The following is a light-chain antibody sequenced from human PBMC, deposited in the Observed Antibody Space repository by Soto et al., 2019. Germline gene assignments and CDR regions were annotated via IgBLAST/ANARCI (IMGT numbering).Light chain of an antibody. CDR2: DTS. CDR3: LLSYSGAREV. Sequence: QAVVTQEPSLTVSPGGTGTLTCGSSTGAVTSGHYPYWFQQKPGQAPRTLIYDTSNKHSWTPARFSGSLLGGKAALTLSGAQPEDEAEYYCLLSYSGAREVFGGGTKVTVL. V-gene: IGLV7-46*01. CDR1: TGAVTSGHY. J-gene: IGLJ3*02.